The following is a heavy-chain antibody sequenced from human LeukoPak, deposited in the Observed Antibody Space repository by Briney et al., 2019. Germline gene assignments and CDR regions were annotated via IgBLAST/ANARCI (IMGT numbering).Heavy chain of an antibody. J-gene: IGHJ4*02. Sequence: PGGSLRLSCEASGFTFSGFSMNWVRQAPGKGLEWVSSIYGNGGRTFYSDSVQGRFTISRDNSRNTLYLQRDSLRVEDTAIYYCAKDSIPDGYNSLDYWGQGTLVTVSS. CDR3: AKDSIPDGYNSLDY. CDR1: GFTFSGFS. D-gene: IGHD5-24*01. CDR2: IYGNGGRT. V-gene: IGHV3-23*01.